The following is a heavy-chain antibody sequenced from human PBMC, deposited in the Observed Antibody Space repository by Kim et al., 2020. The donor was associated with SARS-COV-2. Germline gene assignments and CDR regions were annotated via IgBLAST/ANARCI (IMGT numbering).Heavy chain of an antibody. CDR1: GFTFSSYG. CDR2: ISYDGSNK. Sequence: GGSLRLSCAASGFTFSSYGMHWVRQAPGKGLEWVAVISYDGSNKYYADYVKGRFTISRDNSKNTLYLQMNSLRAEDTAVYYCARDLLGGRVPFYWGQGTLVTVSS. D-gene: IGHD3-10*01. CDR3: ARDLLGGRVPFY. V-gene: IGHV3-33*05. J-gene: IGHJ4*02.